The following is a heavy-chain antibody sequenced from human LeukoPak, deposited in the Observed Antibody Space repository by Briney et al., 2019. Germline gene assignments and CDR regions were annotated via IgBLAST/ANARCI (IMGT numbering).Heavy chain of an antibody. CDR2: INHSGST. Sequence: PETLSLTCAVYGGSFSSYYWSWIRQPPGKGLEWIGEINHSGSTNYNPSLKSRVTISVDTSKNQFSLKLSSVTAADTAGYYCARGPVLRFLEWLFFRFDPWGQGTLVTVSS. D-gene: IGHD3-3*01. CDR3: ARGPVLRFLEWLFFRFDP. J-gene: IGHJ5*02. V-gene: IGHV4-34*01. CDR1: GGSFSSYY.